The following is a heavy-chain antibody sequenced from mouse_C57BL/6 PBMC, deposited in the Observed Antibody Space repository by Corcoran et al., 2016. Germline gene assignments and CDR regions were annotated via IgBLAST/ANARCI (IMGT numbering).Heavy chain of an antibody. CDR2: INTYSGVP. CDR1: GYTFTTYG. Sequence: QIQLVQSGPELKKPGETVKISCKASGYTFTTYGMSWVKQAPGKGLKWMGWINTYSGVPTYADDFKGRFAFSLETSASTAYLQINNLKNEDTATYFCARGPPLYGSIYFDYWGQGTTLTVSS. D-gene: IGHD1-1*01. V-gene: IGHV9-3*01. J-gene: IGHJ2*01. CDR3: ARGPPLYGSIYFDY.